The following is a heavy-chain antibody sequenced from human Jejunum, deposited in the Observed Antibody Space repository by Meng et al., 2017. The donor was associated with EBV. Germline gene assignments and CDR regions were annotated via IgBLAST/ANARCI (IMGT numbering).Heavy chain of an antibody. D-gene: IGHD3-22*01. CDR3: AGNGYYALEY. CDR2: IYHGGGT. J-gene: IGHJ4*02. V-gene: IGHV4-4*02. CDR1: GGSISDNGW. Sequence: HVQLQESGPRLEKPSGTLSLTCVVSGGSISDNGWWSWVRQPPGKGLEWLGEIYHGGGTNYNPSLESRVTISVDKSKNQFSLKLNSVTVADTAVYYCAGNGYYALEYWGPGILVTVSS.